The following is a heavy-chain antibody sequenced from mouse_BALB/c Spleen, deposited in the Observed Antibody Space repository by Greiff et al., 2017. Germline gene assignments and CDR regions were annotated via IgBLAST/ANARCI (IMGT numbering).Heavy chain of an antibody. CDR3: ARNWVFAY. J-gene: IGHJ3*01. CDR1: GYSITSDYA. Sequence: ESGPGLVKPSQSLSLTCTVTGYSITSDYAWNWIRQFPGNKLEWMGYISYSGSTSYNPSLKSRISITRDTSKNQFFLQLNSVTTEDTATYYCARNWVFAYWGQGTLVTVSA. D-gene: IGHD4-1*01. V-gene: IGHV3-2*02. CDR2: ISYSGST.